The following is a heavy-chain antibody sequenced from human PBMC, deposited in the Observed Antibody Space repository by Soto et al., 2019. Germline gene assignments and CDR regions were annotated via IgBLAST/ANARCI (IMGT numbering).Heavy chain of an antibody. V-gene: IGHV1-69*02. Sequence: QVQLVQSGAEVKKPGSSVKVSCKASGGTFSSYTISWVRQAPGQGLEWMGRIIPILGIANYAQKFQGRVTITADKSTSTAYMELSSLRSEDTAVYYCARGEDTARDHANCDYWGQGTLVTVSS. CDR2: IIPILGIA. D-gene: IGHD5-18*01. J-gene: IGHJ4*02. CDR3: ARGEDTARDHANCDY. CDR1: GGTFSSYT.